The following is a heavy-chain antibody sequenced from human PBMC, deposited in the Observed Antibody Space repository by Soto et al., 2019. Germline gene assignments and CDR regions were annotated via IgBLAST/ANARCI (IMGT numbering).Heavy chain of an antibody. CDR2: IIPIFGTA. V-gene: IGHV1-69*06. CDR1: GGTFSSYA. J-gene: IGHJ6*02. D-gene: IGHD3-3*01. CDR3: ARDLATIFGVVIRGYYYYGMDV. Sequence: QVQLVQSGAEVKKPGSSVKVSCKASGGTFSSYAISWVRQAPGQGLEWMGGIIPIFGTANYAQKFQGRVTMTTDTSTSTAYMELRSLRSDDTAVYYCARDLATIFGVVIRGYYYYGMDVWGQGTTVTVSS.